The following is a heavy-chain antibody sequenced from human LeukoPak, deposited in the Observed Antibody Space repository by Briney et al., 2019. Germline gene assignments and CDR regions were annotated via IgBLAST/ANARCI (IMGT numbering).Heavy chain of an antibody. Sequence: GGSLRLSCTASGFTFGDYAMSWFRQAPGKGLEWVGFIRSKAYGGTTEYAASVKGRFTISRDDSKSIAYLQMNSLKTEDTAVYYSTRDRDSSSWYRGAKFGFDYWGQGTLVTVSS. CDR3: TRDRDSSSWYRGAKFGFDY. V-gene: IGHV3-49*03. J-gene: IGHJ4*02. CDR2: IRSKAYGGTT. CDR1: GFTFGDYA. D-gene: IGHD6-13*01.